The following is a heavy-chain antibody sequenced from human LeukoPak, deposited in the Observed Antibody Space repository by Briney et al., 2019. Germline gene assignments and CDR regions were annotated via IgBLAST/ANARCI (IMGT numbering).Heavy chain of an antibody. D-gene: IGHD4-17*01. Sequence: GSLRLSCEASGFTFSSYAMSWVRQAPGKGLEWIGEINHSGSTNYNPSLKSRVTISVDTSKNQFSLKLSSVTAADTAVYYCARLPTVTFFDYWGQGTLVTVSS. V-gene: IGHV4-34*01. J-gene: IGHJ4*02. CDR3: ARLPTVTFFDY. CDR2: INHSGST. CDR1: GFTFSSYA.